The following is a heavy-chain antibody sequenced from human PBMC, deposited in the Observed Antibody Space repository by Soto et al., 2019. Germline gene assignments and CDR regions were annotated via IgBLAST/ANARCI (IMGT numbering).Heavy chain of an antibody. CDR1: GASITAYY. J-gene: IGHJ5*02. Sequence: SETLSLTCTVSGASITAYYWNWIRQSPGKGLEWIGCIYYSGSTNYNPSLKGRVSISADTSKNQFSMELTSVTAADTAVYYCARDKVEAAGAPSWFDTWGQGTLVTVSS. V-gene: IGHV4-59*01. CDR2: IYYSGST. CDR3: ARDKVEAAGAPSWFDT. D-gene: IGHD6-13*01.